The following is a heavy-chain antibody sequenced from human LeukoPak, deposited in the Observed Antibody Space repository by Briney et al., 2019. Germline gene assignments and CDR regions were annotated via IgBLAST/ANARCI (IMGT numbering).Heavy chain of an antibody. Sequence: TGGSLRLSCAASGFTFSSHWMHWVRQAPGKGLVWVSRINSDGSSTSYADSVKGRFTISRDNAKNTLYLQMNSLRAEDTAVYYCAREGRDFWSGYRLRFDYYYGMGVWGQGTTVTVSS. CDR1: GFTFSSHW. V-gene: IGHV3-74*01. D-gene: IGHD3-3*01. CDR3: AREGRDFWSGYRLRFDYYYGMGV. J-gene: IGHJ6*02. CDR2: INSDGSST.